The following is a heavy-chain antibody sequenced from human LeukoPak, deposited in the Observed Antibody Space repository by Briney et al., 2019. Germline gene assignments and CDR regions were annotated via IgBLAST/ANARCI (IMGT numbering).Heavy chain of an antibody. Sequence: ASVKVSCKASGYTFTSYGISWVRQAPGQGLEWMGWISAYNGNTNYAQKLQGRVTMTTDTSTSTAYMELRSLRSEDTAVYYCAREQKDDILTGYSSGAFDIWGQGTMVTVSS. CDR2: ISAYNGNT. J-gene: IGHJ3*02. CDR1: GYTFTSYG. V-gene: IGHV1-18*01. D-gene: IGHD3-9*01. CDR3: AREQKDDILTGYSSGAFDI.